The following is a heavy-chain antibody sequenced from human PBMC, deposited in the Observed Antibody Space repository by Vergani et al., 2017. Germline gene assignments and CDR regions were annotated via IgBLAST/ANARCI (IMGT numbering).Heavy chain of an antibody. V-gene: IGHV1-46*02. CDR1: GYIFKNYY. D-gene: IGHD2-21*01. J-gene: IGHJ5*02. Sequence: VQLVQSGAEVRKPGASVTVSCTASGYIFKNYYLHWLRQAPGQAFEWMGILNPTTGHTTSAQKFMGRVDMTRDPSTDTSTRTVQMTLSSLRSEDTAVYYCARSIGYRAGATCRAYYFDHWGQGTRVTVSS. CDR3: ARSIGYRAGATCRAYYFDH. CDR2: LNPTTGHT.